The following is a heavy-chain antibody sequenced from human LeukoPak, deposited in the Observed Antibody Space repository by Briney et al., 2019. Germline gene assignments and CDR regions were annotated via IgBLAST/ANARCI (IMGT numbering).Heavy chain of an antibody. V-gene: IGHV3-48*03. CDR1: GFTFSSYE. CDR2: ISSSGSTI. J-gene: IGHJ5*02. Sequence: GGSLRLSCAASGFTFSSYEMSWVRQAPGKGLEWASYISSSGSTIYYADSVKGRFTISRDNAKNSLYLQMNSLRAEDTAVYYCARILVGATSSAWGQGTLVTVSS. CDR3: ARILVGATSSA. D-gene: IGHD1-26*01.